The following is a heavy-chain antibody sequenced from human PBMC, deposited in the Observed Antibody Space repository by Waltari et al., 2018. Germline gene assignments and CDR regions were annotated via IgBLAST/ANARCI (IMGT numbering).Heavy chain of an antibody. D-gene: IGHD6-19*01. J-gene: IGHJ4*02. CDR3: ARRGSSGWYSKDYFDY. CDR2: IYYSGST. CDR1: GFTFSSYA. Sequence: VQLLESGGGLVQPGGSLRLSCAASGFTFSSYAMSWVRQAPGKGLEWIGYIYYSGSTNYNPSLKSRVTISVDTSKNQFSLKLSSVTAADTAVYYCARRGSSGWYSKDYFDYWGQGTLVTVSS. V-gene: IGHV4-59*01.